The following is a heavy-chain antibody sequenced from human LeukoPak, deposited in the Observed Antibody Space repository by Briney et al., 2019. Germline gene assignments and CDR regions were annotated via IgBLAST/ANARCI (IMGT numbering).Heavy chain of an antibody. V-gene: IGHV3-23*01. CDR1: GFTFSSHA. CDR3: AKDHYYDSSGYYAYWYFDL. CDR2: ISGDGGRRGSTTT. Sequence: GGSLRLSCAASGFTFSSHAMSWVRQAPGKGLEWVSAISGDGGRRGSTTTYYTDSVKGRFTISRDNAKNSLYLQMNSLRAEDTALYYCAKDHYYDSSGYYAYWYFDLWGRGTLVTVSS. D-gene: IGHD3-22*01. J-gene: IGHJ2*01.